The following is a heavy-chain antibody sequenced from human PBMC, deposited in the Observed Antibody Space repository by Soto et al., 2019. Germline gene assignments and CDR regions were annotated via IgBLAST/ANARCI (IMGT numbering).Heavy chain of an antibody. D-gene: IGHD2-2*01. J-gene: IGHJ6*03. CDR1: GFTFSNAW. Sequence: EVQLVESGGGLVKPGGSLRLSCAASGFTFSNAWMSWVRQAPGKGLEWVGRIKSKTDGGTTDYAAPVKGRFTISRDDSKNTLYLQMNSLKTEDTAVYYCTTATVVPTTRHYYFYMDVWGKGTTVTVSS. V-gene: IGHV3-15*01. CDR3: TTATVVPTTRHYYFYMDV. CDR2: IKSKTDGGTT.